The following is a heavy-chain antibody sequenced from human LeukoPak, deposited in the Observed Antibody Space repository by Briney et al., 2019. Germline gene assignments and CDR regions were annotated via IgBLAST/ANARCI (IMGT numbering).Heavy chain of an antibody. Sequence: PGGSLRLSCAASGFTFSSYSMNWVRQAPGKGLEWVSYISSSSTIYYADSVKGRFTISRDNAKNSLYLQMNSLRAEDTAVYYCARDSTMVKRPFDYWGQGTLVTVSS. V-gene: IGHV3-48*01. CDR2: ISSSSTI. J-gene: IGHJ4*02. CDR3: ARDSTMVKRPFDY. CDR1: GFTFSSYS. D-gene: IGHD3-10*01.